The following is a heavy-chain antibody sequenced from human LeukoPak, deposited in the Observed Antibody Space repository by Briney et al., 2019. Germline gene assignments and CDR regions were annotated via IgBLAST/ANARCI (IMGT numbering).Heavy chain of an antibody. CDR2: ISYDGSNK. Sequence: GGSLRLSCAASGFTFSTYAMHWVRQAPGKGLEWVAVISYDGSNKYYADSVKGRFTISRDNSKNTLYLQMNSLRAEDTAVYYCAKDSQSQYCSSTSCYPDDYWGQGTLVTVSS. V-gene: IGHV3-30*04. CDR1: GFTFSTYA. CDR3: AKDSQSQYCSSTSCYPDDY. D-gene: IGHD2-2*01. J-gene: IGHJ4*02.